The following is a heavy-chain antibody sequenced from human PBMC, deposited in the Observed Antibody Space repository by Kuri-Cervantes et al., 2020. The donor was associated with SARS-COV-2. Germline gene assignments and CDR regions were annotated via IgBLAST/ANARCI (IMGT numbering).Heavy chain of an antibody. V-gene: IGHV3-30-3*01. CDR3: AREDYGGYFDY. D-gene: IGHD4-23*01. J-gene: IGHJ4*02. Sequence: GESLKISCAASGFTFSSYAMHWVRQAPGKGLEWVALISYDGSNKYYADSVKGRFTISRDNSKNTLYLQMNSLRAEDTAVYYCAREDYGGYFDYWGQGTLVTVSS. CDR2: ISYDGSNK. CDR1: GFTFSSYA.